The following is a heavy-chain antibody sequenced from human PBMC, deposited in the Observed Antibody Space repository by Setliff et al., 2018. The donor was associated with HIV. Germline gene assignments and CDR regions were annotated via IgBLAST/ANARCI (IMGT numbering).Heavy chain of an antibody. CDR1: GYTFTAYY. Sequence: ASVKVSCKASGYTFTAYYIHWVRQAPGHGLQLMGRIEPSSGGTNYIQKFQGRVTITRDTSIYTVYMELTGLTSDDTAVYYCARQDHSSVNSGSLYAFDVWGQGTMGTVS. V-gene: IGHV1-2*06. J-gene: IGHJ3*01. CDR2: IEPSSGGT. CDR3: ARQDHSSVNSGSLYAFDV. D-gene: IGHD3-22*01.